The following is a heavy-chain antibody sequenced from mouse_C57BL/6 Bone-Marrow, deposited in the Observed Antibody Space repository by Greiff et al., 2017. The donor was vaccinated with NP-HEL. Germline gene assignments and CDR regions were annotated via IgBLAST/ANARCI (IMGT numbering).Heavy chain of an antibody. V-gene: IGHV5-12*01. D-gene: IGHD3-2*02. CDR2: ISNGGGST. CDR3: AGHGSSGYYCDY. Sequence: EVQGVESGGGLVQPGGSLKLSCAASGFTFSDYSLYWVRQTPEKRLEWVASISNGGGSTYYPDTVKGRFTISRDNATNYLYLKMIRLKAEDTAMYYWAGHGSSGYYCDYWGQGTTLTVSS. J-gene: IGHJ2*01. CDR1: GFTFSDYS.